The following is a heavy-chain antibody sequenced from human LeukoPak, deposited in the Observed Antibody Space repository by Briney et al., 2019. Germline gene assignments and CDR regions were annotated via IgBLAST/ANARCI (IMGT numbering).Heavy chain of an antibody. CDR3: ARGYGDFWSGSYGD. CDR2: INHSGST. D-gene: IGHD3-3*01. J-gene: IGHJ4*02. Sequence: SETLSLXCAVYGGSFSGYYWSWIRQPPGKGLEWIGEINHSGSTNYNPSLKSRVTISVDTSKNQFSLKLSSVTAADTAVYYCARGYGDFWSGSYGDWGQGTLVTVSS. CDR1: GGSFSGYY. V-gene: IGHV4-34*01.